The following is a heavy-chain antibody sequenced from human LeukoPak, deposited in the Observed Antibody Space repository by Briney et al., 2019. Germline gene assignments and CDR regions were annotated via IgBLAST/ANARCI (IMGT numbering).Heavy chain of an antibody. Sequence: EASVKVSCKASGYTFTGYYMHWVRQAPGQGLEWMGWINPNSGGTNYAQKFQGRVTMTRDTSISTAYMELSRLRSDDTAAYYCARERIVGTAGGFDYWGQGTLVTVSS. D-gene: IGHD1-26*01. J-gene: IGHJ4*02. CDR3: ARERIVGTAGGFDY. CDR2: INPNSGGT. V-gene: IGHV1-2*02. CDR1: GYTFTGYY.